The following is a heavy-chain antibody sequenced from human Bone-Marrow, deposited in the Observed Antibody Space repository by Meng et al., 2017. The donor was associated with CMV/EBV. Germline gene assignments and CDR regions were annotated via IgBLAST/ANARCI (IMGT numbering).Heavy chain of an antibody. CDR2: IRSKVYGGTT. Sequence: GESLKISCAGSGFTFRDYAMSWVRQAPGKGLEWVGFIRSKVYGGTTEYAASVKGRFTISRDDSKSTAYLEMNSLKTEDTAVYYCGMDFWTGHPDCWGQGTLVTVSS. CDR3: GMDFWTGHPDC. J-gene: IGHJ4*02. CDR1: GFTFRDYA. D-gene: IGHD3/OR15-3a*01. V-gene: IGHV3-49*04.